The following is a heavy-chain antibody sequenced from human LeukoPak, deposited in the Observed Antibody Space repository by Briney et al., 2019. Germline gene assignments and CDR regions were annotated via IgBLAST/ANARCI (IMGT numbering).Heavy chain of an antibody. CDR3: ARDVGATGDAAFDI. CDR2: ISGNGGAT. D-gene: IGHD1-26*01. V-gene: IGHV3-23*01. Sequence: GGSLRLSCAASGFTFSSYAMSWVRQAPGKGLEWVSSISGNGGATYYADSVKGRFTISRDSSKNTLYLQMNSLRAEDTAVYYCARDVGATGDAAFDIWGQGTMVTVSS. J-gene: IGHJ3*02. CDR1: GFTFSSYA.